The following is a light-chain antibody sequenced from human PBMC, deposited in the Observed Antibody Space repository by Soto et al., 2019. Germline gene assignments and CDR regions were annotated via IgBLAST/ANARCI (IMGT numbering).Light chain of an antibody. Sequence: QSALTQPPSASGSPGQSVTISCTGTSSDVGGYNSVSWYQQHPGKAPKLMIYEVNKRPSGVPDRFSGSKSGNTASLTVSGLQTEDEADYYCSSYAGSNPLFGGGTKLTVL. J-gene: IGLJ2*01. CDR2: EVN. CDR1: SSDVGGYNS. CDR3: SSYAGSNPL. V-gene: IGLV2-8*01.